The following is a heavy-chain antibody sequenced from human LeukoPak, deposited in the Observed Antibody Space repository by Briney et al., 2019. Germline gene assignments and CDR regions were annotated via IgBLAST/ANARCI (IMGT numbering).Heavy chain of an antibody. J-gene: IGHJ4*02. CDR2: INPNTGGS. CDR1: GYTFTGYY. D-gene: IGHD3-22*01. V-gene: IGHV1-2*02. Sequence: ASVKVSCKASGYTFTGYYMHWVRQAPGQGLGWMGWINPNTGGSDYAQKFQGRVTMTRDTSISTVYMELTRLTSDDTAVYYCARCDSSGLFSDYWGQGTLVTVSS. CDR3: ARCDSSGLFSDY.